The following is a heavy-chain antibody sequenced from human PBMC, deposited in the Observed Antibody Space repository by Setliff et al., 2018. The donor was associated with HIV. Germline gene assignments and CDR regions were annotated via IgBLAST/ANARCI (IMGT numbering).Heavy chain of an antibody. J-gene: IGHJ5*02. Sequence: PGESLKISCKGSGYSFTNYWIGWVRQMPGKGLECMGIIHPGDSDTRYSPSFQGQVTISADKSISTAYLQWSSLKASDTAMYYCARQAENDGTGWYAGQFDPWGQGTLVTVSS. CDR3: ARQAENDGTGWYAGQFDP. CDR2: IHPGDSDT. CDR1: GYSFTNYW. V-gene: IGHV5-51*01. D-gene: IGHD6-19*01.